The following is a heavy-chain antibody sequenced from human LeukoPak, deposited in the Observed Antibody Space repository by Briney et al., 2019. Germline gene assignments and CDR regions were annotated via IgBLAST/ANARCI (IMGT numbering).Heavy chain of an antibody. CDR1: GGSISSSSYY. CDR3: ARHCLALYNWFDP. D-gene: IGHD2-15*01. J-gene: IGHJ5*02. Sequence: SETLSLTCTVSGGSISSSSYYWGWIRQPPGKGLEWIGSIYYSGSTYYNPSLKSRVTISVDTSKNQFSLKLSSVTAADTAAYYCARHCLALYNWFDPWGQRTLVTVSS. V-gene: IGHV4-39*01. CDR2: IYYSGST.